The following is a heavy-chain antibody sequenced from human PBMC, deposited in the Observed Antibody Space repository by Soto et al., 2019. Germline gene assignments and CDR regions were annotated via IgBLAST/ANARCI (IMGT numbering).Heavy chain of an antibody. Sequence: PGGSLRLSCAASGFTFSSYWMHWVRQAPGKGLVWVSRINSDGSSTSYADSVKGRFTISRDNAKNTLYLQMNSLRAEDTAVYYCAREATIFGVTMNYYYGMDVWGQGTTVTVS. V-gene: IGHV3-74*01. J-gene: IGHJ6*02. CDR3: AREATIFGVTMNYYYGMDV. CDR2: INSDGSST. D-gene: IGHD3-3*01. CDR1: GFTFSSYW.